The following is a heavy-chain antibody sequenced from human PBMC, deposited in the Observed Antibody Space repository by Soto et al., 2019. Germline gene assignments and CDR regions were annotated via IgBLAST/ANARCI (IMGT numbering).Heavy chain of an antibody. J-gene: IGHJ4*02. D-gene: IGHD6-19*01. Sequence: EVQLLESGGGLVQPGGSLRLSCPASGFTFSSHAMSWVRQAPGKGLEWVSSTIDSGGRSYHSDSVRGRFTISRDNSKNTLYLQMNSLRADDTAIYYCAKGKMEQWLVGGDYDYWGQGALVTVSS. CDR3: AKGKMEQWLVGGDYDY. V-gene: IGHV3-23*01. CDR2: TIDSGGRS. CDR1: GFTFSSHA.